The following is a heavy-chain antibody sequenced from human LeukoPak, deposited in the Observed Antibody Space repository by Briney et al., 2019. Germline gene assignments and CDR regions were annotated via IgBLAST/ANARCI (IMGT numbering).Heavy chain of an antibody. CDR2: TYYRTRWYF. CDR3: ARGGAGWYVSVFDP. Sequence: SQTLSLTCAISGDSVSNNGASWNWIRQSPSRGLEWLGRTYYRTRWYFDYAVSVRSRATIDPDTSKNQFSLQLDSVTPEDTAVYYCARGGAGWYVSVFDPWGQGTLVTVSS. CDR1: GDSVSNNGAS. V-gene: IGHV6-1*01. J-gene: IGHJ5*02. D-gene: IGHD6-19*01.